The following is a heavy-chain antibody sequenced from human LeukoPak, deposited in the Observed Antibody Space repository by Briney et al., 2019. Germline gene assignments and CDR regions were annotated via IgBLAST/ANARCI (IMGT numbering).Heavy chain of an antibody. D-gene: IGHD3-22*01. CDR3: ARASYDSRGDRSYFDY. CDR1: GFSFSSYT. J-gene: IGHJ4*02. V-gene: IGHV3-48*04. Sequence: GGSLRLSCAASGFSFSSYTMNWVRQAPGKGLEWLSYIGGGGSAIYYADSVKGRFTISRDNAKNSVYLQMNSLRVEDTALYYCARASYDSRGDRSYFDYWGQGTLVTVSS. CDR2: IGGGGSAI.